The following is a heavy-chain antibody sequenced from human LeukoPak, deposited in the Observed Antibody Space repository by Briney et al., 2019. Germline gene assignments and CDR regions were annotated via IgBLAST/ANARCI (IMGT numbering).Heavy chain of an antibody. CDR1: GYTFTGYN. J-gene: IGHJ6*03. CDR2: INPNSGGT. V-gene: IGHV1-2*02. CDR3: ARSVSGRYYYYYYMDV. Sequence: ASVKVSCTASGYTFTGYNMHWVRQAPGQGLEWMGWINPNSGGTNYAQKFQGRVTMTRDTSISTAYMELSRLRSDDTAVYYCARSVSGRYYYYYYMDVWGKGTTVTVSS. D-gene: IGHD3-10*01.